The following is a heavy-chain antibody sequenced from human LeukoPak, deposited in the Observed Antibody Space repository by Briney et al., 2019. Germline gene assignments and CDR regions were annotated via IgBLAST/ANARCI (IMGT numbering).Heavy chain of an antibody. CDR2: IYYSGST. J-gene: IGHJ4*02. CDR1: GGSISSYY. V-gene: IGHV4-59*01. D-gene: IGHD5-12*01. Sequence: PSETLSLTCTVSGGSISSYYWSWIRQPPGKGLEWIGYIYYSGSTNYNPSLKSRVTTSVDTSKNQFSLKLSSVTAADTAVYYCATYSGYDGYFDYWGQGTLVTVSS. CDR3: ATYSGYDGYFDY.